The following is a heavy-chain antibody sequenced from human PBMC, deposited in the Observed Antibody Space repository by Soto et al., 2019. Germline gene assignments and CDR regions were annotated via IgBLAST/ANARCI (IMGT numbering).Heavy chain of an antibody. J-gene: IGHJ6*02. CDR1: GYTFTSYG. CDR2: ISAYNGNT. D-gene: IGHD4-17*01. V-gene: IGHV1-18*04. Sequence: GASVKVSCKASGYTFTSYGISWVRQAPGQGLEWMGWISAYNGNTNYAQKVPGRVTMTTETSTSTAYMKLRSLRSDDTAVYYCARVAVNTDYYYGMDVWGQGTTVTVSS. CDR3: ARVAVNTDYYYGMDV.